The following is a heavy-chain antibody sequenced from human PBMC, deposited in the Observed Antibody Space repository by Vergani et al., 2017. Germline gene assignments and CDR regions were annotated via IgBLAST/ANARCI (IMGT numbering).Heavy chain of an antibody. CDR2: ISYDGSNK. Sequence: QVQLVESGGGVVQPGRSLRLSCAASGFTFSSYGMHWVRQAPGKGLEWVAVISYDGSNKHNADSVKGRFTISRDNSKNTLYLQMNSLRAEDTAEYYCARGGLRFGELPLDYWGQGTLVTVSS. D-gene: IGHD3-10*01. CDR1: GFTFSSYG. CDR3: ARGGLRFGELPLDY. J-gene: IGHJ4*02. V-gene: IGHV3-30*14.